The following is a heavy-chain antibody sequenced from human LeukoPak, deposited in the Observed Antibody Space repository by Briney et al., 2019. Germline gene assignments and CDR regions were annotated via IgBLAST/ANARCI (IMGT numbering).Heavy chain of an antibody. CDR3: AKDYGATVTTAYYFDY. CDR2: ISWNSGSI. V-gene: IGHV3-9*01. J-gene: IGHJ4*02. Sequence: PGGSLRLSCAASGFTFDDYAMHWVRQAPGKGLEWVSGISWNSGSIGYADSVKGRFTISRDNSKNTLYLQMNSLRAEDTAVYYCAKDYGATVTTAYYFDYWGQGTLVTVPS. D-gene: IGHD4-17*01. CDR1: GFTFDDYA.